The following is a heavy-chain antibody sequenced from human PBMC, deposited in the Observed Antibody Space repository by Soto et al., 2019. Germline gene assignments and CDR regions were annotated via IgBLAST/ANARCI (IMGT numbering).Heavy chain of an antibody. D-gene: IGHD6-13*01. CDR3: AKGAAAGTYYYYYGMDV. V-gene: IGHV3-30*02. CDR1: GFTFSSYG. CDR2: IWYDGSNK. J-gene: IGHJ6*02. Sequence: GGSLRLSCVASGFTFSSYGMHWVRQAPGKGLEWVAVIWYDGSNKYYADSVKGRFTISRDNSKNTLYLQMNSLRAEDTAVYYCAKGAAAGTYYYYYGMDVWGQGTTVTVSS.